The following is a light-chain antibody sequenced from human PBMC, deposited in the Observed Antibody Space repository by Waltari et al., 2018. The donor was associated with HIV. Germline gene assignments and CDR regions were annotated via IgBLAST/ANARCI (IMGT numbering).Light chain of an antibody. CDR2: RSS. CDR3: ATWDDNLSGVL. V-gene: IGLV1-47*01. Sequence: QSVLPQPPSASGTPGQGVTMPCSGRNSNTGSNDVFWYQQLPGTAPKLLIYRSSQRPSGVPDRFSASKSGTSGSLAISGLRSEDEADYYCATWDDNLSGVLFGGGTRLNVL. J-gene: IGLJ2*01. CDR1: NSNTGSND.